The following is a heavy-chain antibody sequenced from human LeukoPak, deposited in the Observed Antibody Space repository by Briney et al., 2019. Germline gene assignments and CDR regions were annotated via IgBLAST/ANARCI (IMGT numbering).Heavy chain of an antibody. CDR1: GGSISSYY. J-gene: IGHJ4*02. Sequence: SETLSLTCTVSGGSISSYYWSWIRQPPGKGLEWIGYIYYSGSTNYNPSLESRVTISVDTSKNQFSLKLSSVTAADTAVYYCARYSGTLGYFDYWGQGTLVTVSS. CDR3: ARYSGTLGYFDY. CDR2: IYYSGST. D-gene: IGHD1-26*01. V-gene: IGHV4-59*01.